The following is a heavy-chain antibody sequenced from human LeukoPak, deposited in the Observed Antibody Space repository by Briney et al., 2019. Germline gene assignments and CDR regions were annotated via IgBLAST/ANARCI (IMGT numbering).Heavy chain of an antibody. CDR1: GFIFNNYA. V-gene: IGHV3-20*04. CDR2: INWNGGST. J-gene: IGHJ6*04. D-gene: IGHD3-10*02. CDR3: AELGITMIGGV. Sequence: GGSLRLSCAASGFIFNNYAMTWVRQAPGKGLEWVSGINWNGGSTGYADSVKGRFTISRDNAKNSLYLQMNSLRAEDTAVYYCAELGITMIGGVWGKGTTVTISS.